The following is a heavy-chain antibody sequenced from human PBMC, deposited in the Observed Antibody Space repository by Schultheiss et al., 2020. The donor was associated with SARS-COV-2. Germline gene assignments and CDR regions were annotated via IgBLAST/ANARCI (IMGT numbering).Heavy chain of an antibody. CDR1: GFTFSSYA. D-gene: IGHD3-22*01. CDR3: AKGDSSGSNYYGMDV. Sequence: GGSLRLSCAASGFTFSSYALSWVRQAPGRGLEWVSGISGRGTDTDYTDSVKGRFTISRDNSKNTLYLQMNSLRAEDTAVYYCAKGDSSGSNYYGMDVWGQGTTVTVSS. CDR2: ISGRGTDT. J-gene: IGHJ6*02. V-gene: IGHV3-23*01.